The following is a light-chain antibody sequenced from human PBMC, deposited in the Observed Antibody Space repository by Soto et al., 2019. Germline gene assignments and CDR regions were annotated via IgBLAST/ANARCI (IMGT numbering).Light chain of an antibody. CDR3: QQYNSYPWT. CDR2: ATS. V-gene: IGKV1-16*01. Sequence: DIQMTQSPPSLSASVGDRVTITCRASKCINNYLAWFQQQPGTAPKPLIYATSTLHSGVPSRFTGSGSGTEFTLTISSLQPEEFVTYYCQQYNSYPWTFGQGTKVEVK. CDR1: KCINNY. J-gene: IGKJ1*01.